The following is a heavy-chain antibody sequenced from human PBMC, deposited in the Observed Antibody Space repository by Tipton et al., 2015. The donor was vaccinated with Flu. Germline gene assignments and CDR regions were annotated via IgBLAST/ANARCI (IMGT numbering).Heavy chain of an antibody. D-gene: IGHD1-1*01. CDR2: IYYSGSA. CDR1: GGSISSYY. J-gene: IGHJ4*02. V-gene: IGHV4-59*01. Sequence: TLSLTCTVSGGSISSYYWSWIRQPPGKGLEWIGYIYYSGSANYNPSLKSRVTISVDTSKNQFSLKLSSVTAADTAVYYCARGAGSYYFDYWGQGTLVAVSS. CDR3: ARGAGSYYFDY.